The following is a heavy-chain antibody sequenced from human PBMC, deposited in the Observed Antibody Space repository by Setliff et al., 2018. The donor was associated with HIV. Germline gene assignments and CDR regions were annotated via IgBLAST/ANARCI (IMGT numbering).Heavy chain of an antibody. Sequence: GGSLRLSCAASGFTFSSYGMHWVRQAPGRGLEWVAVIWYDGSDKYYADSVKGRFTISRDNSKNTLYLQMNSLRTEDTAVYYCARPTSYCGGDCPWDAFHIWGQGTMVTVSS. D-gene: IGHD2-21*02. V-gene: IGHV3-33*08. CDR2: IWYDGSDK. CDR1: GFTFSSYG. J-gene: IGHJ3*02. CDR3: ARPTSYCGGDCPWDAFHI.